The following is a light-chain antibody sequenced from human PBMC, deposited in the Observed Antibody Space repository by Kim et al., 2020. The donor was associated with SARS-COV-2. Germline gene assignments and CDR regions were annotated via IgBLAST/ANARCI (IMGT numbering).Light chain of an antibody. J-gene: IGKJ3*01. CDR1: QPINNY. CDR2: AAS. CDR3: QESNSSPSFN. Sequence: IQVTQFPSSLSAFVGDRVTINCRSSQPINNYLAWYQHKPGKAPKLLIYAASTLQSGVPPRFSGSGSGTDFTLTINNLQPEDSATYFCQESNSSPSFNFGPGTKVDIK. V-gene: IGKV1-39*01.